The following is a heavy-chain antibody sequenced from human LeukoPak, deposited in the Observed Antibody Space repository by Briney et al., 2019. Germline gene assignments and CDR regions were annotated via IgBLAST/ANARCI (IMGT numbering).Heavy chain of an antibody. CDR1: GFTFSSYA. V-gene: IGHV3-23*01. Sequence: GGSLRPSFAASGFTFSSYAMSWGRQAPGKGLGGGSAISGSGGSTYYADSVKGRFTISRDNSKNTRYLQMNSLRAEDTAVYYCAKSAMIVVIYYAFDIWGQGTRVTVSS. CDR2: ISGSGGST. CDR3: AKSAMIVVIYYAFDI. J-gene: IGHJ3*02. D-gene: IGHD3-22*01.